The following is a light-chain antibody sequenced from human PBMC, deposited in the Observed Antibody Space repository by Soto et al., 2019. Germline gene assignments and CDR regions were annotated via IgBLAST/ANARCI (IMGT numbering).Light chain of an antibody. Sequence: EIVLTQSPGTMSLSPGERATLSCRASQRVSSCFLAWYQQKPGQDPRLLIYGASNRATGIPDRFSGSGSGTDFTLTISRLEPEDFAVYYCQQYVTSPWAFGQGTKVAIE. V-gene: IGKV3-20*01. J-gene: IGKJ1*01. CDR3: QQYVTSPWA. CDR1: QRVSSCF. CDR2: GAS.